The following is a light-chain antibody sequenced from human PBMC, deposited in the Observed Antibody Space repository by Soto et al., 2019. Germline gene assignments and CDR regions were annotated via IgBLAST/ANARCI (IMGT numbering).Light chain of an antibody. Sequence: DIQMTQSPSTLSASVGDRVTITCRASQSISSWLAWYQQKPGKAPKLLIYDASSLESGVRSRFSGSGSGTEFTLTISSLQPDDFATYYCQQYTRPKSTFGQGTKLEIK. CDR2: DAS. V-gene: IGKV1-5*01. CDR1: QSISSW. CDR3: QQYTRPKST. J-gene: IGKJ2*02.